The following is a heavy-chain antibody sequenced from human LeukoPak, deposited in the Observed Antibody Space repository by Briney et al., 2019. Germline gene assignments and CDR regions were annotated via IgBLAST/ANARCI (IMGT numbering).Heavy chain of an antibody. D-gene: IGHD6-6*01. CDR3: ARQLSSFGILNWFDP. Sequence: PGGSLRLSCAASGFTFSSYSMNWVRQAPGKGLEWVSSISSSSSYIYYADSVKGRFTISRDNAKNSLYLQMNSLRAEDTAVYYCARQLSSFGILNWFDPWGQGTLVSVSS. CDR1: GFTFSSYS. CDR2: ISSSSSYI. J-gene: IGHJ5*02. V-gene: IGHV3-21*01.